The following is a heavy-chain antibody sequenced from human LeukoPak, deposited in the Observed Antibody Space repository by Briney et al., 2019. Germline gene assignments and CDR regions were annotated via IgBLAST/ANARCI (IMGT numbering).Heavy chain of an antibody. CDR3: ARESRGPHNWNPMHDYYYYMDV. J-gene: IGHJ6*03. Sequence: GESLRLSCAASGFTFSSYTMNWVRQAPGEGLEWVSYISSLSGTIYYADSVKGRFTISRDNAKNSLYLQMDSLRAEDTAVYYCARESRGPHNWNPMHDYYYYMDVWGKGTTVTVSS. CDR1: GFTFSSYT. CDR2: ISSLSGTI. D-gene: IGHD1-20*01. V-gene: IGHV3-48*01.